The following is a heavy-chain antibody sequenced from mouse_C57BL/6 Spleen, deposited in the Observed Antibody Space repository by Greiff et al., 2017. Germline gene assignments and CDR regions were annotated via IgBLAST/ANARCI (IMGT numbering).Heavy chain of an antibody. Sequence: EVMLVESGGGLVKPGGSLKLSCAASGFTFSDYGMHWVRQGPGKGLEWVAYISSGSSTNYYADTVKGRFTISRDNAKNTLFMQMTSLRSEDTAMYYCAKPYDWDFDGWGTGTTVTVSS. CDR2: ISSGSSTN. D-gene: IGHD2-12*01. V-gene: IGHV5-17*01. CDR1: GFTFSDYG. J-gene: IGHJ1*03. CDR3: AKPYDWDFDG.